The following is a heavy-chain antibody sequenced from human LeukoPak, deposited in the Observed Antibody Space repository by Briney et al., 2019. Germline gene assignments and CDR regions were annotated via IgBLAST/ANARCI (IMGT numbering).Heavy chain of an antibody. CDR3: ARDLIQLWFGYFDY. CDR2: IYYSGST. J-gene: IGHJ4*02. V-gene: IGHV4-59*01. CDR1: GGSINNYY. Sequence: SETMSLTCTVSGGSINNYYWSWVRQPPGKGLEWIGYIYYSGSTNYKPSLKSRVTISVDTSKNQFSLKVNSVTAADTAVYYCARDLIQLWFGYFDYWGQGTLVTVSS. D-gene: IGHD5-18*01.